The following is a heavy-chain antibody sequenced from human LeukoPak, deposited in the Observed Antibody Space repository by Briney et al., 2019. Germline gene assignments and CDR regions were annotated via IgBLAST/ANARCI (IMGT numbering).Heavy chain of an antibody. J-gene: IGHJ5*02. D-gene: IGHD6-13*01. V-gene: IGHV4-61*01. CDR1: GGSVSSGSYY. CDR2: IYYSGST. CDR3: VRAGSSWYGPANWFDP. Sequence: SSETLSLTCTVSGGSVSSGSYYWSWIRQPPGKGLEWIGYIYYSGSTNYNPSLKSRVTISVDTSKNQFSLKLSSVTAADTAVYYCVRAGSSWYGPANWFDPWGQGTLVTVSS.